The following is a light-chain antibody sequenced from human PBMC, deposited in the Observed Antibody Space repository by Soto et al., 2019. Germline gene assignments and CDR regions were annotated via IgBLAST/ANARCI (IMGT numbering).Light chain of an antibody. Sequence: EIVLTQSPGTLSLSPGERATLSCRASQSLSSSFLAWYQQKPGQAPRLLLFGAYIRATGIPDRFSGSASGTDFTLTISRLEPEDFAVYYCQRYGSSPLITFGQGTRLEIK. J-gene: IGKJ5*01. CDR1: QSLSSSF. CDR2: GAY. CDR3: QRYGSSPLIT. V-gene: IGKV3-20*01.